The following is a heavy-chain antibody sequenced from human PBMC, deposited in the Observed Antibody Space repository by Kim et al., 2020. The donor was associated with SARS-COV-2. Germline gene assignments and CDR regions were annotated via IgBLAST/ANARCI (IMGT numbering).Heavy chain of an antibody. D-gene: IGHD2-15*01. Sequence: TNSNPSLKSRVTMSVDTSKNQFSLKLSSVTAADTAVYYCARDEGWFSFDYWGQGTLVTVSS. CDR2: T. CDR3: ARDEGWFSFDY. V-gene: IGHV4-4*07. J-gene: IGHJ4*02.